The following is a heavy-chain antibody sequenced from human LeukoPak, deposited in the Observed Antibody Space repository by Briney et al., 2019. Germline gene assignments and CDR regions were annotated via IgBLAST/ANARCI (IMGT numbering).Heavy chain of an antibody. CDR3: ARGIDDSSGYRPNLIDH. Sequence: ASVKVSCKASGYTFTGYYMHWVRQAPGQGLEWMGWINPNSGGTNYAQKFQGRVTMTRDTSISTAYMELSRLRSDDTAVYYCARGIDDSSGYRPNLIDHWGQGTLVTVSS. V-gene: IGHV1-2*02. J-gene: IGHJ4*02. CDR2: INPNSGGT. D-gene: IGHD3-22*01. CDR1: GYTFTGYY.